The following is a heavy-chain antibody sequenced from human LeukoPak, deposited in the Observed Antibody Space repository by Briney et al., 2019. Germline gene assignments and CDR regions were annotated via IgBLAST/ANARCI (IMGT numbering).Heavy chain of an antibody. J-gene: IGHJ3*02. CDR1: GGSFSGYY. D-gene: IGHD3/OR15-3a*01. Sequence: SETLSLTCAVYGGSFSGYYWSWIRQPQGKGLEWIGEINHSGSTNYNPSLKSRVTISVDTSKNQFSLKLSSVTAADTAVYYCASTRGDWLLDAFDIWGQGTMVTVSS. V-gene: IGHV4-34*01. CDR2: INHSGST. CDR3: ASTRGDWLLDAFDI.